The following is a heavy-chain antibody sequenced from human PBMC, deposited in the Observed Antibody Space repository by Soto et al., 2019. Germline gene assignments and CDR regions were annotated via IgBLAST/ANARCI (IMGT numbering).Heavy chain of an antibody. Sequence: VGSLRLSCAASGFTFSTYGMHWVRQAPGKGLEWVAFIQYHGINKDYADSVKGRFTISRDSSRNTLYLQMNSLRAEDTAVYYCARGLDYDSSGYYLDFWGQGALVTVSS. CDR3: ARGLDYDSSGYYLDF. V-gene: IGHV3-30*02. D-gene: IGHD3-22*01. J-gene: IGHJ4*02. CDR1: GFTFSTYG. CDR2: IQYHGINK.